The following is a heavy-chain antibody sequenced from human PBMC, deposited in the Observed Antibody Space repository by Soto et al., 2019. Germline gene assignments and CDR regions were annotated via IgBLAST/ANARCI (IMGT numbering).Heavy chain of an antibody. CDR3: AKGPEGEEQCPYPYSYYYYGMDV. V-gene: IGHV3-53*01. CDR2: IYSGGAT. CDR1: GFTFSSHY. Sequence: GGSLRLSCAASGFTFSSHYMNWGRQAPGKGLEWVAVIYSGGATYYADSVKGRFTISRDNSKNTLYLQMNSRRAEDTAVYYCAKGPEGEEQCPYPYSYYYYGMDVWGQGTTVTVSS. J-gene: IGHJ6*02. D-gene: IGHD6-19*01.